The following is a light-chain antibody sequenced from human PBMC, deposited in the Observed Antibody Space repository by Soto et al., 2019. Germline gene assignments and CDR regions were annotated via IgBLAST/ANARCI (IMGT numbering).Light chain of an antibody. CDR2: DAS. J-gene: IGKJ4*01. CDR3: QQYNTYSSLT. Sequence: DIQMTQYPSTLSASVGDRVTITCRASQSISSWLAWYQQKLGRAPRLLIYDASSLESGVPSRFSGSGYGTEFTLTISSLQPDDFATYYCQQYNTYSSLTFGGGTKVEIK. V-gene: IGKV1-5*01. CDR1: QSISSW.